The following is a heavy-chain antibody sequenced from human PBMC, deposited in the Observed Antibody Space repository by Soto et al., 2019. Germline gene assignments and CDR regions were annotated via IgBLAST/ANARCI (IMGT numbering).Heavy chain of an antibody. CDR3: ARRRASDYGGNHHPYYFDR. CDR2: ISYSGRT. D-gene: IGHD4-17*01. J-gene: IGHJ4*02. CDR1: GGYIITDDYF. Sequence: SDTLSLTGTVSGGYIITDDYFWVWIRQSPRRGLELIGSISYSGRTYDNLSLQSRVTISIDASKNQFSLKLTSVTTADTAVYYCARRRASDYGGNHHPYYFDRWGQGALVTVSS. V-gene: IGHV4-39*01.